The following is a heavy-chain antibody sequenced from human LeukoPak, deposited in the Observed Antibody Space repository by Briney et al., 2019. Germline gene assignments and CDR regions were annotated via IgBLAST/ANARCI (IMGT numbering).Heavy chain of an antibody. CDR1: GYSITSYG. J-gene: IGHJ4*02. D-gene: IGHD3-9*01. V-gene: IGHV1-18*01. CDR2: ISTYNGYT. Sequence: GASVTVSCKASGYSITSYGINWVRQAPGQGLEWMGWISTYNGYTNYAQNFQGRVTITTDTSTSTAYMELRSLRSDDTAVYYCARDHDVLTGYCAYWGQGTLVTVSS. CDR3: ARDHDVLTGYCAY.